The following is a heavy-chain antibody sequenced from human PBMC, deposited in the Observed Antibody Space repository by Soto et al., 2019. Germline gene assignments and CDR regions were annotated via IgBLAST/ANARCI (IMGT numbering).Heavy chain of an antibody. CDR3: ARELGEHSAGAHYYFGMDV. V-gene: IGHV1-69*01. CDR2: IIPVLGAT. J-gene: IGHJ6*02. CDR1: GGTFRNYA. D-gene: IGHD7-27*01. Sequence: QVQLVQSGAEVKKPGSSVKVSCMASGGTFRNYAIIWVRQAPGQGLEWMGGIIPVLGATRNAQKFQGRVTISADESTSTVYMEVSSLRSEDTAVYYCARELGEHSAGAHYYFGMDVWGQGTTVTVS.